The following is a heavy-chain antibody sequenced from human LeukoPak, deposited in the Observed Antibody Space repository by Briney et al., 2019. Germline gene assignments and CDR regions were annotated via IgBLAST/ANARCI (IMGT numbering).Heavy chain of an antibody. D-gene: IGHD6-13*01. V-gene: IGHV5-51*01. Sequence: GESLQISCQVSGYSFTNNWIGWVRQMPGNGLEWMGIIYPADSDVRYSPSFQGQVTISADKSISTAYLQWSSLKASDTAMYYCAKSHSGYSSSWYTYWGQGTLVTVSS. CDR2: IYPADSDV. CDR3: AKSHSGYSSSWYTY. CDR1: GYSFTNNW. J-gene: IGHJ4*02.